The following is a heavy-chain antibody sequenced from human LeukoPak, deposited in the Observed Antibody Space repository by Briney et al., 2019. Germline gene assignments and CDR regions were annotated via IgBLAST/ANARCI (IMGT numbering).Heavy chain of an antibody. Sequence: GGSQRLSCAASGFTFSSYGMHWVRQAPGKGLEWVAVISYDGSNKYYADSVKGRFTISRDNSKNTLYLQMNSLRAEDTAVYYCARGQYSGSFPYYFDSWGQGTLVTVSS. CDR2: ISYDGSNK. V-gene: IGHV3-30*03. D-gene: IGHD1-26*01. CDR1: GFTFSSYG. CDR3: ARGQYSGSFPYYFDS. J-gene: IGHJ4*02.